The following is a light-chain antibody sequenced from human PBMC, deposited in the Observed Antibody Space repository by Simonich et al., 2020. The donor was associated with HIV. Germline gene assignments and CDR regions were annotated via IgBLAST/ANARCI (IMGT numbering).Light chain of an antibody. CDR3: QQFNSYPYT. CDR2: DAS. Sequence: AIKLTQSPSSLSASVVERVTITCRASQEISSALAWYQQKPGKAPKLLIYDASSLESGVPSRFSDSGSGTDFTLTISSLQPEDFATYYCQQFNSYPYTFGQGTKLEIK. J-gene: IGKJ2*01. CDR1: QEISSA. V-gene: IGKV1-13*02.